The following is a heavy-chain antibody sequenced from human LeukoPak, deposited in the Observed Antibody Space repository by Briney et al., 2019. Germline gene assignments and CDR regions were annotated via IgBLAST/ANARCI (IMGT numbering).Heavy chain of an antibody. J-gene: IGHJ5*02. CDR1: GGSISSYY. V-gene: IGHV4-59*01. CDR3: ARGGNYDFWSGYPNWFDP. CDR2: IYYSGST. Sequence: PSETLSLTCTVSGGSISSYYWSWIRQPPGKGLEWIGYIYYSGSTNYNPSLKSRVTISVDTSKNQFSLKLSSVTAADTAVYYCARGGNYDFWSGYPNWFDPWGQGTLVTVSS. D-gene: IGHD3-3*01.